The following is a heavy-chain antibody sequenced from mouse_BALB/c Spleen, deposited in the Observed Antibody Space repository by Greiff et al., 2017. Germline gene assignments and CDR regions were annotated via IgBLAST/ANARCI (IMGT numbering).Heavy chain of an antibody. V-gene: IGHV3-2*02. CDR3: AHYGSSYGYFDY. CDR1: GYSITSDYA. J-gene: IGHJ2*01. CDR2: ISYSGST. D-gene: IGHD1-1*01. Sequence: DVKLQESGPGLVKPSQSLSLTCTVTGYSITSDYAWNWIRQFPGNKLEWMGYISYSGSTSYNPSLKSRISITRDTSKNQFFLQLNSVTTEDTATYYCAHYGSSYGYFDYWGQGTTLTVSS.